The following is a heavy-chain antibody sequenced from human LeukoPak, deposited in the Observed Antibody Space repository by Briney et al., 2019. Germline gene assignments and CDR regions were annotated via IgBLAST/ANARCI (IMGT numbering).Heavy chain of an antibody. CDR2: TKNKANSYTT. CDR3: ARRYGSGSYNDY. D-gene: IGHD3-10*01. J-gene: IGHJ4*02. CDR1: GFTFSSYS. Sequence: GGSLRLSCAASGFTFSSYSMNWVRQAPGKGLEWVGRTKNKANSYTTEYAASVKGRFTISRDDSKNSLYLQMNSLKTEDTGVYYCARRYGSGSYNDYWGQGTLVTVSS. V-gene: IGHV3-72*01.